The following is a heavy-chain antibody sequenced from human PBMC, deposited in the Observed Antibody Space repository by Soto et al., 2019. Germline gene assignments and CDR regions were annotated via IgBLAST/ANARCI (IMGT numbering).Heavy chain of an antibody. Sequence: SETLSLTCTVSGVSITSHYWTWIRQPPGKGLEWIGNIHYSGSTNYSPSLKSRVIISVDTSENQSSLKLSSVTTADTAVYYCTGGGPGHPFDYWGQGTLVTV. CDR2: IHYSGST. J-gene: IGHJ4*02. CDR3: TGGGPGHPFDY. V-gene: IGHV4-59*11. CDR1: GVSITSHY. D-gene: IGHD7-27*01.